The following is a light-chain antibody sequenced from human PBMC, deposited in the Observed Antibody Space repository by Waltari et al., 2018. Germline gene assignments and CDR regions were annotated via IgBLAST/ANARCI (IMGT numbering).Light chain of an antibody. J-gene: IGKJ1*01. CDR2: DVS. V-gene: IGKV1-5*01. CDR3: HQYNSYPWT. CDR1: QSISSW. Sequence: DIQLTQSPSTLSASVGSRVTITCRASQSISSWLAWYQQKPGKAPKLLIYDVSSLESGVPSRFSGSGSGTEFTLTISSLQPDDFATYYCHQYNSYPWTFGQGTKVEIK.